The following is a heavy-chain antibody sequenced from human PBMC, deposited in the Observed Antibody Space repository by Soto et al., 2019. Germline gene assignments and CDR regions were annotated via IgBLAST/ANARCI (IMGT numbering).Heavy chain of an antibody. CDR3: ARDRGRAKSYYYGMDV. CDR1: GGSISSGDYY. Sequence: QVQLQESGPGLVKPSQTLSLTCTVSGGSISSGDYYWSWIRQPPGKGLEWIGFIYHSGDTYYNPSFKSRVTMSVDTSKNQFSLKLSSVTAADTAVFYCARDRGRAKSYYYGMDVWGQGTTVTVSS. CDR2: IYHSGDT. V-gene: IGHV4-30-4*01. J-gene: IGHJ6*02.